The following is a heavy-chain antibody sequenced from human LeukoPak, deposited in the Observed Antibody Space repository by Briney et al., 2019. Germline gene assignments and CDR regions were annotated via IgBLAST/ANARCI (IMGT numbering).Heavy chain of an antibody. Sequence: SETLSLTCTASGYSISSGYYWGWIRQPPGKGLEWIGIIYQSGSTYYNPSLKSRVTISVDTSKNQFSLKLSSVTAADTALYYCARTYYYGSGSYYEHRDAFDIWGQGTMVTVSS. V-gene: IGHV4-38-2*02. CDR1: GYSISSGYY. D-gene: IGHD3-10*01. CDR3: ARTYYYGSGSYYEHRDAFDI. CDR2: IYQSGST. J-gene: IGHJ3*02.